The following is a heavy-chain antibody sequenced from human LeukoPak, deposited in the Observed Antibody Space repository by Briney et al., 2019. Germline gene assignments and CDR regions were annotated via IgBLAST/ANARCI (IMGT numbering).Heavy chain of an antibody. Sequence: SETLSLTCTVSGGCISTYYWSWIRQPPGKGLEWIEYIYYSGSTNYNPSLKSRVTISVDTSKNQFSLKLSSVTAADTAVYYCARGNSEGRFDPWGQGTLVTVSS. CDR2: IYYSGST. CDR1: GGCISTYY. D-gene: IGHD4-23*01. V-gene: IGHV4-59*01. J-gene: IGHJ5*02. CDR3: ARGNSEGRFDP.